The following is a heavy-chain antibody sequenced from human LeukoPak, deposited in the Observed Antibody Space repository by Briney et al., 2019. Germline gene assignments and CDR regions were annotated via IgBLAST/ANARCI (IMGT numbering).Heavy chain of an antibody. V-gene: IGHV4-59*12. CDR2: IYYSGST. J-gene: IGHJ4*02. Sequence: PSETLSLTCTVSGGSISSYYWSWVRQPPGKGLEWIGYIYYSGSTNYNPSLKSRVTISVDTSKNQFSLKLSSVTAADTAVYYCASEYSGYDYFDYWGQGTLVTVSS. D-gene: IGHD5-12*01. CDR1: GGSISSYY. CDR3: ASEYSGYDYFDY.